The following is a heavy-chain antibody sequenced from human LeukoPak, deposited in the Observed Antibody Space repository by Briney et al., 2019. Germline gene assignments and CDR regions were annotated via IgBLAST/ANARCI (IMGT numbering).Heavy chain of an antibody. CDR2: IYSGGST. CDR3: AGSLAYCGGDCRLGDY. D-gene: IGHD2-21*02. J-gene: IGHJ4*02. V-gene: IGHV3-66*01. CDR1: GFTVSINY. Sequence: SGGSLRLSCAASGFTVSINYMSWVRQAPGKGLEWVSVIYSGGSTYYADSVKGRFTISRDNSKNTLYLQMNSLRAEDTAVYYCAGSLAYCGGDCRLGDYWGQGTLVTVSS.